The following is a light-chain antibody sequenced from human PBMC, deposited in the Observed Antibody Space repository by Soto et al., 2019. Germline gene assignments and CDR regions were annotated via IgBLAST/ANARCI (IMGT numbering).Light chain of an antibody. Sequence: QLVLTQSPSASASLGASVKLTCTLSGGHSSYAIAWHQQQPEKGPRYLMKLNSDGSHSKGDGIPGRFSGSSSGAERYLTISSLQSEDEADYYCQTWGTGIVVFGGGTKVTVL. J-gene: IGLJ3*02. CDR2: LNSDGSH. V-gene: IGLV4-69*01. CDR1: GGHSSYA. CDR3: QTWGTGIVV.